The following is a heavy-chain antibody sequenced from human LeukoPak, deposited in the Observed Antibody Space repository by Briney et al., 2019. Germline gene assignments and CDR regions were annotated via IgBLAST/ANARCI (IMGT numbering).Heavy chain of an antibody. V-gene: IGHV3-21*01. J-gene: IGHJ3*02. Sequence: GGSLRLSCAASGFTFSSYTMNWVRQAPGKGLEWVSSIHESGGYIYYADSVKGRFTISRDNAEKSLYLQMDSLRAEDTAVYYCASSPDAFDIWGQGTMVTVSS. CDR2: IHESGGYI. CDR1: GFTFSSYT. CDR3: ASSPDAFDI.